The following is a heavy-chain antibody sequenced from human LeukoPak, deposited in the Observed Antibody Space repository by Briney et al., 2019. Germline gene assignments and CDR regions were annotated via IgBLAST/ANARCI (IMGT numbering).Heavy chain of an antibody. V-gene: IGHV4-59*01. J-gene: IGHJ3*02. Sequence: SETLSLTCTVSGGSISSYYWSWIRQPPGKGLEWIGYIYYSGSTNYNPSLKSRVTISVDTSKNQFSLKLSSVTAADTAVYYGAGVEVEVAFVIWGQGKMVTVSS. CDR1: GGSISSYY. CDR2: IYYSGST. CDR3: AGVEVEVAFVI. D-gene: IGHD2-15*01.